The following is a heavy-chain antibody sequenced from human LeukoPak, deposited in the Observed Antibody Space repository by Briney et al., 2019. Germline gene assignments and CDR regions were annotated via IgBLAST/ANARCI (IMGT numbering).Heavy chain of an antibody. V-gene: IGHV3-23*01. CDR2: ITGSGGTT. D-gene: IGHD3-10*01. CDR3: ATSLRVLPPY. CDR1: GFTFSSYS. J-gene: IGHJ4*02. Sequence: GGSLRLSCAASGFTFSSYSMNWVRQAPGKGLDWVSAITGSGGTTYYADSVNGRFTISRDNSKNTLYLQMNSLRAEDTAVYYCATSLRVLPPYWGQGTLVTVSS.